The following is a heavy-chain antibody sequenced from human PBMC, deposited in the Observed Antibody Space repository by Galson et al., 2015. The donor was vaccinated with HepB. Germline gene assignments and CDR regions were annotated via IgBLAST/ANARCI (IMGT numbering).Heavy chain of an antibody. CDR3: ARGRCSGGSCPLIYYYYMDV. CDR2: IKQDGSEK. J-gene: IGHJ6*03. D-gene: IGHD2-15*01. V-gene: IGHV3-7*01. Sequence: SLRLSCAASGFAFSSYRMSWVRQAPGKGLEWVANIKQDGSEKYYVDSVKGRFTISRDNAKNSLFLQMNSLRAEDTAVYYCARGRCSGGSCPLIYYYYMDVWGKGTTVTVSS. CDR1: GFAFSSYR.